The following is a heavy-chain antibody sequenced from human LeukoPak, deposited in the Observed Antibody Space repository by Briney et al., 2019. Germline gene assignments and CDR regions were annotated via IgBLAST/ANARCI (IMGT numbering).Heavy chain of an antibody. J-gene: IGHJ4*02. CDR2: IYYSGST. CDR3: ARYSSSWYSNY. D-gene: IGHD6-13*01. V-gene: IGHV4-39*01. CDR1: GGSISSSSYY. Sequence: PSETLSLTCTVSGGSISSSSYYWGWIRQPQGKGLEWIGSIYYSGSTYYNPSLKSRVTISVDTSKNQFSLKLSSVTAADTAVYYCARYSSSWYSNYWGQGTLVTVSS.